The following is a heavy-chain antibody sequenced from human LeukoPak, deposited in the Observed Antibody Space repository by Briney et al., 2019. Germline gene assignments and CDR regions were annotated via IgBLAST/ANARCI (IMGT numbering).Heavy chain of an antibody. CDR3: ARLVPGYFDL. V-gene: IGHV4-59*08. CDR1: GGSISSYY. J-gene: IGHJ2*01. CDR2: INHSGST. Sequence: SETLSLTCTVSGGSISSYYWSWIRQPPGKGLEWIGEINHSGSTNYNPSLKSRVTISVDTSKNQFSLKLSSVTAADTAVYYCARLVPGYFDLWGRGTLVTVSS.